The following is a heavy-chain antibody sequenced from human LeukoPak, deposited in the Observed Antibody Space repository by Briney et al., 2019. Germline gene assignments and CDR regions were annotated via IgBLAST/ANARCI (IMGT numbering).Heavy chain of an antibody. D-gene: IGHD1-26*01. Sequence: PGGSLRLSCAASGFTFSSYGMHWVRQAPGKGLEWVAFIRYDGSNKYYADSVKGRFTISRDNSKNTLYLQMNSPRAEDTAVYYCAKDKWIDGSLDYWGQGTLVTVSS. V-gene: IGHV3-30*02. CDR2: IRYDGSNK. CDR1: GFTFSSYG. CDR3: AKDKWIDGSLDY. J-gene: IGHJ4*02.